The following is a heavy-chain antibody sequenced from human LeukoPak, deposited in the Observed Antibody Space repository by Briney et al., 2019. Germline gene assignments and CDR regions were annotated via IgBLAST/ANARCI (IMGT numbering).Heavy chain of an antibody. D-gene: IGHD1-26*01. Sequence: PGGSLRLSCAASGLTFRSDWMHSVPPAPGKGLVWVSRLNGDGSSTSYADSVEGRFTTSSDKSKTTLSLEMNSLSGEDTALYFCAKFVYSGSWSYDSWGQGTLVTVPS. CDR2: LNGDGSST. J-gene: IGHJ4*02. CDR3: AKFVYSGSWSYDS. CDR1: GLTFRSDW. V-gene: IGHV3-74*01.